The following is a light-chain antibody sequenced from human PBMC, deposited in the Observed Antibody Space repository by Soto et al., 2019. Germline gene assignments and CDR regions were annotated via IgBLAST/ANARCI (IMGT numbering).Light chain of an antibody. CDR1: SSDVGGYNS. Sequence: QSALTQPPSASGSPGQSVTISCTGPSSDVGGYNSVSWYQQHPGKAPKLLIYDVSKRPSGVPDRFSGCKSGNTASLTVSGLQAEDEADYYCSSYAGSNNYVFGTGTKVTVL. V-gene: IGLV2-8*01. CDR2: DVS. CDR3: SSYAGSNNYV. J-gene: IGLJ1*01.